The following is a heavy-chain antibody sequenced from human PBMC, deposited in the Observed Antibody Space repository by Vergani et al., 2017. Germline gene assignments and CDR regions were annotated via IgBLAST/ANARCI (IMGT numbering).Heavy chain of an antibody. CDR3: ARGYCSSTSCYIPGYYYYYYMDV. CDR2: IYSGGST. D-gene: IGHD2-2*02. V-gene: IGHV3-66*02. J-gene: IGHJ6*03. Sequence: EVQLVESGGGLVQPGGSLRLSCAASGFTASSNYMSWVRQAPGKGLEWVSVIYSGGSTYYADSVKGRFTIPRDNSKNTLYLQMNSLRAEDTAVYYCARGYCSSTSCYIPGYYYYYYMDVWGKGTTVTVSS. CDR1: GFTASSNY.